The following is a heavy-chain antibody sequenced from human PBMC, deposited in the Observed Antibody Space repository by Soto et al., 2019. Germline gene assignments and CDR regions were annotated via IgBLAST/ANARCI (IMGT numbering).Heavy chain of an antibody. Sequence: GGSLRLSCVASGFTFSNFGIHWVRQAPGKGLEWLAVVSYDEVNKFYADSVRGRFTISRDNSKDTVYLQINSLRRDDTARYFCAKVMTEYSGVAIDHWGQGTLVTVSS. CDR1: GFTFSNFG. V-gene: IGHV3-30*18. D-gene: IGHD1-26*01. CDR3: AKVMTEYSGVAIDH. CDR2: VSYDEVNK. J-gene: IGHJ4*02.